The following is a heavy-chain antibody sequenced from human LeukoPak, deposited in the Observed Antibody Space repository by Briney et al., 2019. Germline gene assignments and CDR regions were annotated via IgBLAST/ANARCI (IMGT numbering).Heavy chain of an antibody. CDR1: GYTFTNSD. CDR2: MNPNSGNT. CDR3: ARGLGGDYNYGMDV. J-gene: IGHJ6*02. Sequence: ASVKVSCKASGYTFTNSDINWVRQATGQGLEWTGWMNPNSGNTGYAQKFQGRVTMTRNTSISTAYMELSSLRSEDTAVYYCARGLGGDYNYGMDVWGQGTTVPVSS. V-gene: IGHV1-8*01. D-gene: IGHD2-21*01.